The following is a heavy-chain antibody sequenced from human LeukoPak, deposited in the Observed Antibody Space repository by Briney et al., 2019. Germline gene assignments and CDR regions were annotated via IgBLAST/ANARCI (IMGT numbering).Heavy chain of an antibody. CDR2: INHSGST. V-gene: IGHV4-34*01. CDR1: GGSFSGYY. CDR3: ARGGRSSGWYSVY. D-gene: IGHD6-19*01. Sequence: SENLSLNCAVYGGSFSGYYWSWIRQPPGKGLEWIGEINHSGSTNYNPSLKSRVTISVDTSKNQFSLKLSSVTAADTAVYYCARGGRSSGWYSVYWGQGTLVTVSS. J-gene: IGHJ4*02.